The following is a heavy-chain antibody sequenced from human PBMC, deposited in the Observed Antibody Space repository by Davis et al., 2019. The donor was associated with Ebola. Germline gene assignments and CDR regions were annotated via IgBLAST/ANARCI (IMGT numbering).Heavy chain of an antibody. CDR1: GFTFSSYG. Sequence: PGGSLRLSCAASGFTFSSYGMHWVRQAPGKGLEWVAVIWYDGSNKYYTDSVKGRFTISRDNSKNTLYLQMNSLRAEDTAVYYCARDRRYLQMGFDPWGQGTLVTVSS. CDR2: IWYDGSNK. CDR3: ARDRRYLQMGFDP. D-gene: IGHD2-8*01. V-gene: IGHV3-33*01. J-gene: IGHJ5*02.